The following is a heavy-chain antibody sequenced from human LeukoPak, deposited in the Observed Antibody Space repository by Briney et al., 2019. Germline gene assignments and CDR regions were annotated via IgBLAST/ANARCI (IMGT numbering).Heavy chain of an antibody. Sequence: AASVKVSCKASGYTFSGYYIHWVRQAPGQGLEWMGWINPNSGGTNYAQKFQGRVTMTRDTSISTAYMELSRLRSDDTAVYYCARDTGIYDSSGYPDYWGQGTLVTVSS. J-gene: IGHJ4*02. V-gene: IGHV1-2*02. D-gene: IGHD3-22*01. CDR3: ARDTGIYDSSGYPDY. CDR2: INPNSGGT. CDR1: GYTFSGYY.